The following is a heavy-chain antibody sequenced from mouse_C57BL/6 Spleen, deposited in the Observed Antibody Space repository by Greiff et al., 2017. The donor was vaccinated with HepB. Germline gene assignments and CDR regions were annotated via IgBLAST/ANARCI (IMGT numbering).Heavy chain of an antibody. J-gene: IGHJ4*01. Sequence: EVQLQQSGPELVKPGASVKISCKASGYTFTDYYMNWVKQSHGKSLEWIGDINPNNGGTSYNQKFKGKATLTVDKSSSTAYMELRSLTSEDSAVYYCASEGGWLLAMDYWGQGTSVTVSS. D-gene: IGHD2-3*01. CDR1: GYTFTDYY. V-gene: IGHV1-26*01. CDR3: ASEGGWLLAMDY. CDR2: INPNNGGT.